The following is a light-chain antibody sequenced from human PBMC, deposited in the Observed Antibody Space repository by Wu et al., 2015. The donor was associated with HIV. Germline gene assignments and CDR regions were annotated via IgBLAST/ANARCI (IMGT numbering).Light chain of an antibody. CDR1: QSVSSSY. J-gene: IGKJ4*01. V-gene: IGKV3-20*01. CDR2: GVS. CDR3: QQYGSSPLT. Sequence: ENVLTQSPGTLSLSPGERATLSCRASQSVSSSYLAWYQQKPGQAPRLLIYGVSSRATGISDRFSGSGSGTDFTLTISRLEPEDFAVYYCQQYGSSPLTFGGGTKVEIK.